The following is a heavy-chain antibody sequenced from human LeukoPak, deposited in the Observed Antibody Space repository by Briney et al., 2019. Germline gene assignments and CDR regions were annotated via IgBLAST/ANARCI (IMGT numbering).Heavy chain of an antibody. Sequence: GSSVKVSCKASGYTFTGYYMHWVRQAPGQGLEWMGWINPNSGGTNYAQKFQGRVTMTRDTSISTAYMELSRLRSDDTAVYYCAREGEGIAAAGDPTKFDYWGQGTLVTVSS. CDR1: GYTFTGYY. CDR2: INPNSGGT. V-gene: IGHV1-2*02. CDR3: AREGEGIAAAGDPTKFDY. J-gene: IGHJ4*02. D-gene: IGHD6-13*01.